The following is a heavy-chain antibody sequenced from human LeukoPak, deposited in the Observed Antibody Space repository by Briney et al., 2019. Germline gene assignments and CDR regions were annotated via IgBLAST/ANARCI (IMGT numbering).Heavy chain of an antibody. J-gene: IGHJ4*02. CDR1: GYTFTDHY. D-gene: IGHD2/OR15-2a*01. CDR3: ARDQDFGPDY. Sequence: ASVKVSCKTSGYTFTDHYMHWVRQAPGQGLEWMGWIKSDSGSTNYAQKFQGRDTMTRDTSISTVYVELGWLTSDDTAIYFCARDQDFGPDYWGQGPWSPSPQ. V-gene: IGHV1-2*02. CDR2: IKSDSGST.